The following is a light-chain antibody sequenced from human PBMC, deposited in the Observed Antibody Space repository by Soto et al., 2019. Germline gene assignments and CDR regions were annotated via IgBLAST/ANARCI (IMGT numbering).Light chain of an antibody. CDR1: QSISSW. CDR3: QQYNSWT. J-gene: IGKJ1*01. CDR2: DAS. V-gene: IGKV1-5*01. Sequence: DIQMTQSPSTLSASAGDRVTITCRASQSISSWLAWYQQKPGKAPKLLIYDASSLESGVPSRFSGSGSGTEFTLTISSLQPDDFATYYCQQYNSWTFGQGTKVEIK.